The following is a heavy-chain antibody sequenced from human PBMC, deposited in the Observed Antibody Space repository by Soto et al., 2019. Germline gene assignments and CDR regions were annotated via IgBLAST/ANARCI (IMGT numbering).Heavy chain of an antibody. V-gene: IGHV3-30-3*01. CDR1: GFTFSSYA. D-gene: IGHD1-1*01. CDR2: ISYDGSNK. Sequence: PGESLRLSCAASGFTFSSYAMHWVRQAPGKGLEWVAVISYDGSNKYYADSVKGRFTISRDNSKNTLYLQMNSMRAEDTAVYYCARDNAGTHFDYWGQGTLVTVSS. CDR3: ARDNAGTHFDY. J-gene: IGHJ4*02.